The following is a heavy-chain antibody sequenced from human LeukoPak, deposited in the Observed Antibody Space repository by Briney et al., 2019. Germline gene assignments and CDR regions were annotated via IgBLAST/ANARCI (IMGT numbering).Heavy chain of an antibody. CDR1: GLTFITYW. Sequence: GGSLSLSGAASGLTFITYWMSWFRQVPGKGLEWGANINQDGSEKYYVDSVKGRFTFSRDNAKNSVYLQMNSLRVEDTAVYHCARSGPYHLPPRPIDYWGQGTLVTVSS. V-gene: IGHV3-7*01. CDR2: INQDGSEK. J-gene: IGHJ4*02. D-gene: IGHD3-10*01. CDR3: ARSGPYHLPPRPIDY.